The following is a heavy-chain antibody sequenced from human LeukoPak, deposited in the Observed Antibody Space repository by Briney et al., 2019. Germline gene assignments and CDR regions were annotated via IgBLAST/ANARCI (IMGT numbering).Heavy chain of an antibody. Sequence: GGSLRLSCAASGFAFSSYAMHWVRQAPGKGLEWVAVISYDGSNKYYADSVKGRFTISRDNSKNTLYLQMNSLRAEDTAVYYCARDHMTTVAVYYYYGMDVWGQGTTVTVSS. CDR1: GFAFSSYA. J-gene: IGHJ6*02. V-gene: IGHV3-30-3*01. D-gene: IGHD4-11*01. CDR2: ISYDGSNK. CDR3: ARDHMTTVAVYYYYGMDV.